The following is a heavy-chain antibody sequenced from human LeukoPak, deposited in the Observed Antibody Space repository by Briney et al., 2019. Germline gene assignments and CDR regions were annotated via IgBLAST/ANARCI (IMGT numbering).Heavy chain of an antibody. V-gene: IGHV1-18*01. D-gene: IGHD6-13*01. CDR3: ARASLRYSSSLPPDY. CDR2: ISAYNGNT. Sequence: GASVKVSCKASGYTFTSCGISWVRQAPGQGLEWMGWISAYNGNTNYAQKLQGRVTMTTDTSTSTAYMELRSLRSDDTAVYYCARASLRYSSSLPPDYWGQGTLVTVSS. J-gene: IGHJ4*02. CDR1: GYTFTSCG.